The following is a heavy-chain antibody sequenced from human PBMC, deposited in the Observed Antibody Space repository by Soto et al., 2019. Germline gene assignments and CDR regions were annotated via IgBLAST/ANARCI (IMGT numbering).Heavy chain of an antibody. CDR3: ARNPYGMDV. V-gene: IGHV1-3*04. CDR1: GYTFTDNS. J-gene: IGHJ6*02. Sequence: QVQFVQSGAEVKEPGASVKVSCTASGYTFTDNSVHWVRQAPGQSLEWLGWISTATGDTLFSQKFQGRVTMTRDTSANTAYMELTSLTSEDTAIYYCARNPYGMDVWGQGTTVTVSS. CDR2: ISTATGDT.